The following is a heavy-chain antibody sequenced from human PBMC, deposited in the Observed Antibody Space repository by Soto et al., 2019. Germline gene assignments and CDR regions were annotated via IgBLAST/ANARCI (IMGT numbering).Heavy chain of an antibody. CDR2: ISSSSSYI. J-gene: IGHJ4*02. V-gene: IGHV3-21*01. D-gene: IGHD3-22*01. CDR1: GFTFSSYS. Sequence: PGGSLRLSCAASGFTFSSYSMNWVRQAPGKGLEWVSSISSSSSYIYYADSVKGRFAISRDNAKNSLYLQMNSLRAEDTAVYYCARPNYFYDRSGYSGYWGQGTLVTVSS. CDR3: ARPNYFYDRSGYSGY.